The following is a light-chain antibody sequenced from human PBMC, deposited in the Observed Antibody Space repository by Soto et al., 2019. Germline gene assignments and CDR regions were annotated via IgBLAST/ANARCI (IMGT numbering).Light chain of an antibody. V-gene: IGKV3-15*01. CDR1: LSVMNN. CDR2: YAS. J-gene: IGKJ4*01. CDR3: QQFHRWPGT. Sequence: EIVMTQFPATLSVSPGERVTLSCRASLSVMNNLAWYQHKPGQAPRLLISYASTGATVNPARFTVRGHGSDFTLAINVLRSEDVAVYDCQQFHRWPGTFGGGTKVDIK.